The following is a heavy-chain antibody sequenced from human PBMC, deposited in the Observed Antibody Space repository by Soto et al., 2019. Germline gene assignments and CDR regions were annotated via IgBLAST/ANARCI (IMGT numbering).Heavy chain of an antibody. CDR2: IYYSGST. V-gene: IGHV4-39*01. CDR3: ARHYSSGSRNWFDP. J-gene: IGHJ5*02. D-gene: IGHD6-19*01. CDR1: GGSINSSSYF. Sequence: SETLSLTCSVSGGSINSSSYFWGWVRQPPGKGLEWIGSIYYSGSTYYNPSLRSRVTISVDTSKNQFSLKLSSVTAADTVVFYCARHYSSGSRNWFDPWGQGTLVTVS.